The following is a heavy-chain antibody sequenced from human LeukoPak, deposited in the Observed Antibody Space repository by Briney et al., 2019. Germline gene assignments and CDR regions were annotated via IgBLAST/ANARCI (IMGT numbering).Heavy chain of an antibody. CDR3: AKATYSTSPGYYFDH. CDR2: ISWNSGRI. D-gene: IGHD6-6*01. CDR1: GFTFDDYA. Sequence: PGRSLRLSCAASGFTFDDYAMHWVRQGPGKGLEWVSGISWNSGRIGYADSVKGRFIISRDNAKNSLYLQMNSLRSEDTAFYYCAKATYSTSPGYYFDHWGQGTLVTVSS. V-gene: IGHV3-9*01. J-gene: IGHJ4*02.